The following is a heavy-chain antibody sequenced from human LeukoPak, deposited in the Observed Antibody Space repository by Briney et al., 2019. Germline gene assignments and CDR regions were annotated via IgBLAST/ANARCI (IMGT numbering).Heavy chain of an antibody. CDR1: GFTFSNYW. J-gene: IGHJ4*02. CDR3: ARVAAAGFDY. CDR2: IDQDGSEK. D-gene: IGHD6-25*01. Sequence: GGSLRLSCAASGFTFSNYWMSSVRQAPGNGQEGVANIDQDGSEKYYVDSGKGRFTISRDIAKNSLYLQMNSMRAEDTAVYYCARVAAAGFDYWGQATLVTVSS. V-gene: IGHV3-7*01.